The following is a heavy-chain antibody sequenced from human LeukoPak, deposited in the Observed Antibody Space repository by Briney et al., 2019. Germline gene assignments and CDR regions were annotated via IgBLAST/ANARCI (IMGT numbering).Heavy chain of an antibody. CDR2: IIPIFGTA. V-gene: IGHV1-69*13. CDR3: ALDSSGYYILPNWFDP. D-gene: IGHD3-22*01. J-gene: IGHJ5*02. CDR1: GGTFSSYA. Sequence: SVKVSCKASGGTFSSYAISWVRQAPGQGLEWMGGIIPIFGTANYAQKFQGRVAITADESTSTAYMELSSLRSEDTAVYYCALDSSGYYILPNWFDPWGQGTLVTVSS.